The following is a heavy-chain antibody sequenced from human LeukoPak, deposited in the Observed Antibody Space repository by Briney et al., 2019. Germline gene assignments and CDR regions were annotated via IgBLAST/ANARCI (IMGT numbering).Heavy chain of an antibody. D-gene: IGHD2-15*01. J-gene: IGHJ3*01. CDR3: ARYCNGDTCDGALDL. Sequence: PGGSLRLSCEASRLTFSNYWIHWVRQVPGKDLVWVSRIDSDASRTNYADSVKGRFTISRDNVKNMVYLQMSSLTVEDTAVYYCARYCNGDTCDGALDLWGQGTLVTVSS. CDR1: RLTFSNYW. CDR2: IDSDASRT. V-gene: IGHV3-74*01.